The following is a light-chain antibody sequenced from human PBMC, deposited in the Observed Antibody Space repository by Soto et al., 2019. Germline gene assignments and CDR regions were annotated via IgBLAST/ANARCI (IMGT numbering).Light chain of an antibody. CDR2: DVT. CDR3: SSYRSSSTFVV. CDR1: SSDVGGYNY. Sequence: QSALTQPASVSGSPGQSITICCTGTSSDVGGYNYVSWYQQHPGKAPKLMIYDVTNRPLGVSNRFSGSKSGNTASLTISGLQAEDEADYYCSSYRSSSTFVVFGGGTKLTVL. V-gene: IGLV2-14*01. J-gene: IGLJ2*01.